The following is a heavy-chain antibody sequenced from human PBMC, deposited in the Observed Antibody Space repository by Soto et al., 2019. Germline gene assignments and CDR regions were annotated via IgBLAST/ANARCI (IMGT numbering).Heavy chain of an antibody. CDR3: ARDQGVAAAGITWFDP. CDR2: IHSSGST. Sequence: SETLSLTCTVSGASMNSYHWSWIRQPAGKGLEWIGHIHSSGSTNYNPSLKSRVAMSVDTSKNQFSLRLMSLTAADTAVYYCARDQGVAAAGITWFDPWGQGSLVTVS. V-gene: IGHV4-4*07. J-gene: IGHJ5*02. D-gene: IGHD6-13*01. CDR1: GASMNSYH.